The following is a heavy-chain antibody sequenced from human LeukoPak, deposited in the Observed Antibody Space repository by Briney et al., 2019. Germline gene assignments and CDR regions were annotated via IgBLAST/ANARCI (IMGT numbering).Heavy chain of an antibody. CDR1: GGSISSGDYY. J-gene: IGHJ4*02. D-gene: IGHD3-22*01. CDR2: IYYSGST. CDR3: ARARYYYDVVDY. V-gene: IGHV4-30-4*01. Sequence: SQTLSLTCTVSGGSISSGDYYWSWIRQPPGKGLEWIGYIYYSGSTYYNPSLKSRVTISVDTSKNQFSQKLSSVTAADTAVYYCARARYYYDVVDYWGQGTLVTVSS.